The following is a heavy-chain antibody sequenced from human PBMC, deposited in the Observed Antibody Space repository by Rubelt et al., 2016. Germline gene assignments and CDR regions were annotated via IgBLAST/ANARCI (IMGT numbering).Heavy chain of an antibody. J-gene: IGHJ4*02. CDR3: AKDGGNWARFDY. D-gene: IGHD7-27*01. Sequence: EVQLLESGGGLVQPGGSLRLSCAASGFTFSTYDMSWVRLAPGKGLEGGSVIRGGGWSKYHADSVKGRVTISSDNSKNTLYLQMNSLRAEDTAVYYCAKDGGNWARFDYWGQGTLVTVSS. CDR2: IRGGGWSK. V-gene: IGHV3-23*01. CDR1: GFTFSTYD.